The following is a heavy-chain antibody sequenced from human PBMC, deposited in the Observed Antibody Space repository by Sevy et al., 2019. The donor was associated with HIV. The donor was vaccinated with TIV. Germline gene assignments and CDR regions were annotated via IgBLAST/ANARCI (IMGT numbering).Heavy chain of an antibody. D-gene: IGHD7-27*01. CDR1: GFTFSDYS. Sequence: GGSLRLSCAASGFTFSDYSMNWVRQAPGKGLEWVSYIGRGGSGTTIYCSDSVKGRFTISRDNAKNSLYLQMKSLRAEDTAVYYCARDQNWAFDYWGQGSLVTVSS. J-gene: IGHJ4*02. V-gene: IGHV3-48*01. CDR3: ARDQNWAFDY. CDR2: IGRGGSGTTI.